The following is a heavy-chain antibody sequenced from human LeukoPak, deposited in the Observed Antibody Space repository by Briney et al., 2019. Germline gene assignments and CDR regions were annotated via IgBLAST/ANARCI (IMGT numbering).Heavy chain of an antibody. CDR3: ARRGASSSEEY. V-gene: IGHV4-39*01. CDR1: GGSISSSSDY. D-gene: IGHD6-6*01. J-gene: IGHJ4*02. Sequence: PSETLSLTCTVSGGSISSSSDYWGWIRQPPGKGLEWIGSIYYSGSTYYNPSLESRVTISVDTSKNQFSLKVSPVTAADTAVYYCARRGASSSEEYWGQGTLVIVSS. CDR2: IYYSGST.